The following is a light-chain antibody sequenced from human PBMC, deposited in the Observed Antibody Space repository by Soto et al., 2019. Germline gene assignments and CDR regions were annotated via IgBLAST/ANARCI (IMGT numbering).Light chain of an antibody. Sequence: VLTQSPATLSVFPGERVTLSCRASQSVSSLLAWYQQTPGQAPRILSYSTSTRATGIPARFSGSGSGTEFTLTISSLQSEDFAIYYCQQYHYWPYTFGQGTKVDIK. J-gene: IGKJ2*01. V-gene: IGKV3-15*01. CDR3: QQYHYWPYT. CDR2: STS. CDR1: QSVSSL.